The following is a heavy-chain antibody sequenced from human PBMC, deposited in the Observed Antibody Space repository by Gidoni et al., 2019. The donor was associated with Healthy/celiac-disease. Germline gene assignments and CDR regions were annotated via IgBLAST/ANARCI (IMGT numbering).Heavy chain of an antibody. J-gene: IGHJ5*02. D-gene: IGHD4-4*01. CDR3: ARDGGGTRVIYSNSVSGGFDP. CDR2: IYYSGST. Sequence: QVQLQESGPGLVKPSQTLSLTCTVSGGSISSGGYYWIWIRQHPGKGLEWIGYIYYSGSTYYNPSRKSRVTISVDTAKNQFSLKLSSVTAADTDVYYCARDGGGTRVIYSNSVSGGFDPWGQGTLVTVSS. CDR1: GGSISSGGYY. V-gene: IGHV4-31*03.